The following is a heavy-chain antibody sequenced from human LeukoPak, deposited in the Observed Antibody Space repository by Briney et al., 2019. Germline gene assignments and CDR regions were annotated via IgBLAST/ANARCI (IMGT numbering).Heavy chain of an antibody. V-gene: IGHV3-23*01. D-gene: IGHD2-8*01. CDR3: AKKYCSNGICRNYFDY. J-gene: IGHJ4*02. CDR2: ISGSGGST. Sequence: GRSLRLSCAASEFTFSDYAMSWVRQAPGKGLEWVSSISGSGGSTYYADSVKGRFTISRDNSKNTLYLQMNSLRAEDTAVYYCAKKYCSNGICRNYFDYWGQGTLVTVSA. CDR1: EFTFSDYA.